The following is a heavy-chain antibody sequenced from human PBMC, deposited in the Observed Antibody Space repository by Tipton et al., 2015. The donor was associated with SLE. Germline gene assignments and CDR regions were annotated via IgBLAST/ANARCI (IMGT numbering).Heavy chain of an antibody. CDR1: GYSISSNYY. CDR2: IYHSGST. CDR3: ARDLGYGLDV. D-gene: IGHD7-27*01. V-gene: IGHV4-38-2*02. Sequence: TLSLTCTVSGYSISSNYYWGWIRQPPGKGLEWIGYIYHSGSTYYNPSLKSRLTLSVDTSKNHLSLNLTSVTAADTAVYYCARDLGYGLDVWGQGTTVTVSS. J-gene: IGHJ6*02.